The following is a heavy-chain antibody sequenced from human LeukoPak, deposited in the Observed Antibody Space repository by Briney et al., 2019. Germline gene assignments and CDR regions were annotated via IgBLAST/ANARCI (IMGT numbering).Heavy chain of an antibody. CDR1: GYTFTNYY. CDR2: INPSSGST. J-gene: IGHJ6*02. Sequence: ASVKVSCKASGYTFTNYYMHWVRQAPGQGLEWMGIINPSSGSTNYAQKFQGRVTMTRDTSTSTVYMDLSSLTSEDTAVYYCARGIQLSKYGMDVWGQGTTVTVSS. V-gene: IGHV1-46*01. D-gene: IGHD5-18*01. CDR3: ARGIQLSKYGMDV.